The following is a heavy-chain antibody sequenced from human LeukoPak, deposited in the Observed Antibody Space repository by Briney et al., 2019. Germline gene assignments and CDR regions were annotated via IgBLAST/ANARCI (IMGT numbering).Heavy chain of an antibody. Sequence: PSETLSLTCTVSGGSISGYYWSWIRQPAGKGLEWIGHISTSGSTNYNPSLKSRVTMSVDTSKNQFSLKLTSVTAADTAAYYCARDLTFDILTGYYISPFDCWGQGTLVTVSS. CDR2: ISTSGST. J-gene: IGHJ4*02. CDR1: GGSISGYY. CDR3: ARDLTFDILTGYYISPFDC. D-gene: IGHD3-9*01. V-gene: IGHV4-4*07.